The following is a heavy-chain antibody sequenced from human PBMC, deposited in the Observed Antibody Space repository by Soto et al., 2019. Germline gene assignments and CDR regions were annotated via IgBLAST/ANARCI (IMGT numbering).Heavy chain of an antibody. D-gene: IGHD2-21*02. V-gene: IGHV3-23*01. Sequence: GGSLRLSCAASGFTFSSYAMSCVRQALGKGLERASAISGSGGTTYYADSVKGRCTISSDNFNNTLYLQMNSLRAEDTAVYYCAKCDGGDRAFDYWGRGTLDTGTS. CDR3: AKCDGGDRAFDY. CDR1: GFTFSSYA. J-gene: IGHJ4*02. CDR2: ISGSGGTT.